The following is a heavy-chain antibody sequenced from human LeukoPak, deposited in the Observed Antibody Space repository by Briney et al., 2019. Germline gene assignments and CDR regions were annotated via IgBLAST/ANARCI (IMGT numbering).Heavy chain of an antibody. CDR2: IYHSGST. Sequence: SETLSLTCTVSGYSISSVYYWGWIRQPPGQGPEWIGSIYHSGSTHYNPSLKSRVTISVDMSKNQFSLKLSSVTAADTAVYYCARDHLGMVHRYFDLWGRGTLVTVSS. V-gene: IGHV4-38-2*02. D-gene: IGHD3-10*01. CDR1: GYSISSVYY. CDR3: ARDHLGMVHRYFDL. J-gene: IGHJ2*01.